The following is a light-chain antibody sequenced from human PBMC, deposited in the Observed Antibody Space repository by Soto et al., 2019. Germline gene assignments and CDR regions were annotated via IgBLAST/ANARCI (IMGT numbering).Light chain of an antibody. V-gene: IGKV1-39*01. J-gene: IGKJ5*01. CDR3: QQSYSTPIT. CDR1: QSISSY. Sequence: DIQVTQSPTSLSSYLLDIVTITCRASQSISSYLNWYQQKPGKAPKLLIYAASSLQSGVPSRFSGSGSGTDFTLTISSLQPEDFATYYCQQSYSTPITFGQGTRLE. CDR2: AAS.